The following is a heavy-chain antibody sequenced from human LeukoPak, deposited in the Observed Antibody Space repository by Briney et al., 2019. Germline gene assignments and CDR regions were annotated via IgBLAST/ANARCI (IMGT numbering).Heavy chain of an antibody. CDR1: GGSISSHY. CDR3: ARGVTGTSGYYFDY. Sequence: SETLSLTCTVSGGSISSHYWSWIRQPPGKGLEWIGYIYYSGSTNYNPSLKSRVTISVDTSKNQFSLKLSSVAAADTAVYYCARGVTGTSGYYFDYWGQGTTVTVSS. D-gene: IGHD1-20*01. J-gene: IGHJ4*03. V-gene: IGHV4-59*11. CDR2: IYYSGST.